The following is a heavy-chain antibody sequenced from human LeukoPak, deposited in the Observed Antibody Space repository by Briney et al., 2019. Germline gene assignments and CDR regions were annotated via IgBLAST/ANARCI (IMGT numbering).Heavy chain of an antibody. V-gene: IGHV5-51*01. D-gene: IGHD1-26*01. Sequence: GESLKISCKGSGYCFTSYWIGWVRQMPGKGLDWMGIIYPGDSDTRYSPSFQGQVTISADKSISTAYPQWSSLKASDTAMYYCARQALSGASDYWGQGTLVTVSS. CDR1: GYCFTSYW. CDR2: IYPGDSDT. CDR3: ARQALSGASDY. J-gene: IGHJ4*02.